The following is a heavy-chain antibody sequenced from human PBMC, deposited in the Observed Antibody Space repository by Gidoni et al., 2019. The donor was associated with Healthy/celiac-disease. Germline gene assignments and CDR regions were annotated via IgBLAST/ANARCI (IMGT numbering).Heavy chain of an antibody. CDR3: ARSAGYCTGGVCYFDY. J-gene: IGHJ4*02. Sequence: QVQLQESGPGLVKPSETLSLTCAVPGYSLSSGYYWGWIRQPPGKGLEWIGSIYHSGSTYYNPSLKRRVTISVDTSKNQFSLKLSSVTAADTAVYYCARSAGYCTGGVCYFDYWGQGTLVTVSS. CDR1: GYSLSSGYY. V-gene: IGHV4-38-2*01. D-gene: IGHD2-8*02. CDR2: IYHSGST.